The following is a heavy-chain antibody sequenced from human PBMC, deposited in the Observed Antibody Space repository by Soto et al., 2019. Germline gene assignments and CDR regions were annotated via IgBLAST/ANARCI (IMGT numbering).Heavy chain of an antibody. Sequence: QVQLQESGPGLVKPSQTLSLTCTVSGGSINSGGYYWNWIRQHPGRGLEWMGYIYYTGSTYYKPSLKSRITFSIDTSRNQFSLKVNSVTAADTAVYYCARATPSVATLGYGMDVWGQGTTVVVSS. J-gene: IGHJ6*02. CDR3: ARATPSVATLGYGMDV. V-gene: IGHV4-31*03. CDR2: IYYTGST. CDR1: GGSINSGGYY. D-gene: IGHD5-12*01.